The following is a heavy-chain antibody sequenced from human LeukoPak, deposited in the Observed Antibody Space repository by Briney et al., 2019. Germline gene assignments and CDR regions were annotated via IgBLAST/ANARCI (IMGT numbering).Heavy chain of an antibody. CDR1: GFILNKYA. CDR2: LIGSSGST. J-gene: IGHJ4*02. D-gene: IGHD5-12*01. V-gene: IGHV3-23*01. CDR3: VKGAYDYIEIAYFDY. Sequence: GGSLRLSCAASGFILNKYAMNWLRQAPGKGLEWVSVLIGSSGSTDYADSVKGRFTISRDTSKNTLYLEMNSLRAEDTAIYYCVKGAYDYIEIAYFDYWGQGTRVTVSS.